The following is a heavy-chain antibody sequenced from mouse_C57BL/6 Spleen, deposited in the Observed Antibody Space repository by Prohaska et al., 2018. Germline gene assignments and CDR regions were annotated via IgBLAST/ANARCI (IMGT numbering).Heavy chain of an antibody. CDR1: GYTFTDYE. D-gene: IGHD2-3*01. CDR3: TRSCGYYPFFAY. V-gene: IGHV1-15*01. Sequence: QVQLQQSGAELVRPGASVTLSCKASGYTFTDYELHWVKQTPVHGLAWIGAIYPETCDTSYNHKFNGKAILTAYKSSSTSYMELRSLTSENSAVYYCTRSCGYYPFFAYWGQVTLVTVSA. J-gene: IGHJ3*01. CDR2: IYPETCDT.